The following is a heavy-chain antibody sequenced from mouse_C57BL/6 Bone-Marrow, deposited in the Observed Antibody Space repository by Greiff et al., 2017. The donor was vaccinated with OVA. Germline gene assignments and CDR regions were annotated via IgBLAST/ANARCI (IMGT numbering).Heavy chain of an antibody. J-gene: IGHJ1*03. D-gene: IGHD2-1*01. V-gene: IGHV2-2*01. CDR1: GFSLTSYG. CDR2: IWSGGST. CDR3: ARYYGNYFHWYFDV. Sequence: VQLQQSGPGLVQPSQSLSITCTVSGFSLTSYGVHWVRQSPGKGLEWLGVIWSGGSTDSNAAFISRLSISKDNSKSQVFFKMNSLQADDTAIYYCARYYGNYFHWYFDVWGTGTTVTVSS.